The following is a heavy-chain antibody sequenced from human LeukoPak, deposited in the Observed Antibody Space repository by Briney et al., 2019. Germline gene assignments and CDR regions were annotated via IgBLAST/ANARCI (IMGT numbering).Heavy chain of an antibody. CDR3: ARRGYSYGL. V-gene: IGHV4-34*01. CDR1: GGSFSGYY. D-gene: IGHD5-18*01. CDR2: INHSGST. Sequence: PSETLSLTCAVYGGSFSGYYWSWIRQPPGKGLEWIGEINHSGSTNYNPSLKSRVTISVDTSKNQFSLKLCSVTAADTAVYYCARRGYSYGLWGQGTLVTVSS. J-gene: IGHJ4*02.